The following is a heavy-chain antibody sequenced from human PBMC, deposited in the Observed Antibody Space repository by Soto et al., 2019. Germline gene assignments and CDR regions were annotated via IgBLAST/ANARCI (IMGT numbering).Heavy chain of an antibody. CDR3: AKDRRADWESYYYYAMDV. CDR2: IIPIYGTA. V-gene: IGHV1-69*01. CDR1: GGTFSSFT. D-gene: IGHD1-26*01. J-gene: IGHJ6*02. Sequence: QVQLVQSGAEVKKPGSSVKVSCKASGGTFSSFTISWVRQAPGQGLEWMGGIIPIYGTANYAQKFQGRATITADASTRTAYMELSSLRSEDTAVYYCAKDRRADWESYYYYAMDVWGQGTTVTVSS.